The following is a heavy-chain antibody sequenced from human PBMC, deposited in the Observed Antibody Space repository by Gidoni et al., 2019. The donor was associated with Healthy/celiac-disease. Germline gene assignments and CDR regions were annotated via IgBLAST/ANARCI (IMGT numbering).Heavy chain of an antibody. J-gene: IGHJ6*03. CDR2: NNSDGNHT. Sequence: EVQLVASGGGLVQPGGSLRLSCAASGCTFSSYWMHWVRQAPGKGLVWVSRNNSDGNHTTSADSVKGRFTISRDNAKNTLYLQMNSLRAEDTAVYYCARGRDGYNYNYYYYYMDVWGKGTTVTVSS. D-gene: IGHD5-12*01. CDR1: GCTFSSYW. CDR3: ARGRDGYNYNYYYYYMDV. V-gene: IGHV3-74*01.